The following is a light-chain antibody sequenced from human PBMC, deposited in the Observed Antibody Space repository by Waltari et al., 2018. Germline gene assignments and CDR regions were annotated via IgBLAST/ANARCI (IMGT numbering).Light chain of an antibody. J-gene: IGKJ1*01. CDR2: GVS. CDR1: QSISNDY. CDR3: QQYDSSTT. Sequence: DIVLTQSPGTLSLSPGERATLSCRASQSISNDYLAWYQQKPGQAPRLIIYGVSTRATGIPDRFSGSGSGTDFTLTISRLEPEDFAVYFCQQYDSSTTFGQGTKMDIK. V-gene: IGKV3-20*01.